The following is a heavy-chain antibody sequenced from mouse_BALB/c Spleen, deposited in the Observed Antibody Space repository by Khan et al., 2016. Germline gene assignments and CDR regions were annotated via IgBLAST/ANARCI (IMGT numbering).Heavy chain of an antibody. J-gene: IGHJ3*01. D-gene: IGHD2-1*01. Sequence: QIQLVQSGPELKKPGETVKISCKASGYTFTDYSMHWVKQAPGKGLKWMGWINTETGEPTYADDFKGRFAFSLETSASTAYLQINNLKNEDTATYFCARSTSKARAFAYWGQGTLVTVSA. CDR2: INTETGEP. V-gene: IGHV9-2-1*01. CDR1: GYTFTDYS. CDR3: ARSTSKARAFAY.